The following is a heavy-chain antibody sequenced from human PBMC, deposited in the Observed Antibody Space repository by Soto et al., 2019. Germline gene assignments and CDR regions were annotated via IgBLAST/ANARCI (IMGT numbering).Heavy chain of an antibody. D-gene: IGHD3-16*01. CDR2: IYWDDDE. Sequence: QITLKESGPTLVKPTQTLTLTCTFSGFSLSTNGVSVGWIRQPPGKALEWLAFIYWDDDERYSPSLKSRLTITKDTSKNQVVLTMTNMDPLDTATYYCVHRLVNPYMRNYWGQGTLVTVSS. J-gene: IGHJ4*02. V-gene: IGHV2-5*02. CDR3: VHRLVNPYMRNY. CDR1: GFSLSTNGVS.